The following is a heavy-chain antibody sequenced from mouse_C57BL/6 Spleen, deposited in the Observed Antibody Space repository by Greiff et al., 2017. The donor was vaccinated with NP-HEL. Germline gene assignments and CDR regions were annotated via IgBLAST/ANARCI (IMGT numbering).Heavy chain of an antibody. CDR1: GFTFSSYT. CDR3: ARWILGYFDV. D-gene: IGHD4-1*01. CDR2: ISAGDSNT. J-gene: IGHJ1*03. Sequence: EVQLVESGGGLVKPGGSLKLSYAASGFTFSSYTMSWVRQTPEKRLEWVATISAGDSNTYYPDSVKGRFTLSRDNAKNTLYLQMSSLRSEDTALYYGARWILGYFDVWGTGTTVTVSS. V-gene: IGHV5-9*01.